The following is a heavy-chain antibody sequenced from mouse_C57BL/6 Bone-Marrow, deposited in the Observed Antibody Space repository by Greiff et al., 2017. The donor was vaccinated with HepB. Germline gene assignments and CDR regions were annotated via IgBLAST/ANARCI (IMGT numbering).Heavy chain of an antibody. CDR3: ARWGTYYYAMDY. V-gene: IGHV1-76*01. Sequence: VQRVESGAELVRPGASVKLSCKASGYTFTDYYINWVKQRPGQGLEWIARIYPGSGNTYYNEKFKGKATLTAEKSSSTAYMQLSSLTSEDSAVYFCARWGTYYYAMDYWGQGTSVTVSS. D-gene: IGHD3-1*01. CDR1: GYTFTDYY. CDR2: IYPGSGNT. J-gene: IGHJ4*01.